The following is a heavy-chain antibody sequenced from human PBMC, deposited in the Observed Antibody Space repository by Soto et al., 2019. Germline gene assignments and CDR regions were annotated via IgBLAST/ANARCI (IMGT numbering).Heavy chain of an antibody. CDR2: FDPEDGET. J-gene: IGHJ4*02. CDR3: ATAGPDQLPLGYYFDY. Sequence: VASVKVSCKVSGYTLTELSMHWVRQAPGKGLEWMGGFDPEDGETIYAQKFQGRVTMTEDTSTDTAYMELSSLRSEDTAVYYCATAGPDQLPLGYYFDYWGQGTLVTVSS. D-gene: IGHD2-2*01. CDR1: GYTLTELS. V-gene: IGHV1-24*01.